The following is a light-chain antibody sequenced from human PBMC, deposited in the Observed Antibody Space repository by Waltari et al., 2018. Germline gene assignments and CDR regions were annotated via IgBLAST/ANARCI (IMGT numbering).Light chain of an antibody. CDR2: ATS. Sequence: DIQMTQSPSSLPASVGDRVTITCRASQSISNYLNWYQQKPGKAPNLLIYATSSLESGVPSRFSGSGSGTDFTLTISSLQPEDFATYYCQQSYSSPVTFGPGTKVDVK. V-gene: IGKV1-39*01. CDR3: QQSYSSPVT. J-gene: IGKJ3*01. CDR1: QSISNY.